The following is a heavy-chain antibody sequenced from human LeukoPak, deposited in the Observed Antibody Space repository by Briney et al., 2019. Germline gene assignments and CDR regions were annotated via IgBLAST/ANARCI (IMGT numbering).Heavy chain of an antibody. CDR1: GYTFTSYA. CDR3: ARDLPPPESYLYY. Sequence: SVKVSCKASGYTFTSYAISWVRQAPGQGLEWMGGIIPIFGTANYAQKFQGRVTITADESTSTAYMELSSLRSEDTAVYYCARDLPPPESYLYYWGQGTLVTVSS. V-gene: IGHV1-69*13. J-gene: IGHJ4*02. CDR2: IIPIFGTA.